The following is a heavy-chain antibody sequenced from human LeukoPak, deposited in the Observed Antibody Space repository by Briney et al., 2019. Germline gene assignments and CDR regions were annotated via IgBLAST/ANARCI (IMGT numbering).Heavy chain of an antibody. CDR1: GGSISSGDYY. CDR2: IYYSGST. V-gene: IGHV4-30-4*01. Sequence: PSETLSLTCTVSGGSISSGDYYWSWIRQPPGKGLEWIGYIYYSGSTYYNPSLKSRVTISVDTSKNQFSLKLSSVTAADTAVYYCATSIDSSGYYEGFDYWGQGALVTVSS. J-gene: IGHJ4*02. CDR3: ATSIDSSGYYEGFDY. D-gene: IGHD3-22*01.